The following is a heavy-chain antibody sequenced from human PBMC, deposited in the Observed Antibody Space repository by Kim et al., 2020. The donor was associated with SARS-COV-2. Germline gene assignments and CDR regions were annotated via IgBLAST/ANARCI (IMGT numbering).Heavy chain of an antibody. D-gene: IGHD3-22*01. CDR2: ISWSGDST. CDR1: GLPFSSYA. J-gene: IGHJ4*02. CDR3: HLGHYREY. V-gene: IGHV3-23*01. Sequence: GGSLRLSCAASGLPFSSYAIGWVRQAPGKGLEWVSAISWSGDSTYYADSVKGRFTISRANSKNTLYMQMNRLRADETAVYYCHLGHYREYWGQGTLVTVSS.